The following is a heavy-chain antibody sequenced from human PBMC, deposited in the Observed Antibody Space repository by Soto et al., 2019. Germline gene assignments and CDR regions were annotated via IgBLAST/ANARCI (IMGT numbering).Heavy chain of an antibody. D-gene: IGHD3-22*01. CDR3: ARVDRVVVITSYFDY. CDR1: GFTFSSYA. CDR2: ISYDGSNK. Sequence: GGSLRLSCAASGFTFSSYAMHWVRQAPGKGLEWVAVISYDGSNKYYADSVKGRFTISRDNSKNTLYLQMNSLRAEDTAVYYCARVDRVVVITSYFDYWGQGTLVTVSS. V-gene: IGHV3-30-3*01. J-gene: IGHJ4*02.